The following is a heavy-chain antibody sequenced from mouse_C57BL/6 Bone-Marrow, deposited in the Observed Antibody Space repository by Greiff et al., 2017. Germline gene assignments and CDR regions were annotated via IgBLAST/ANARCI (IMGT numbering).Heavy chain of an antibody. J-gene: IGHJ3*01. CDR3: ARSGIHYYYGSSFAY. CDR2: INPSSGST. V-gene: IGHV1-4*01. CDR1: GYTFTSYT. Sequence: QVQLQQSGAELARPGASVKMSCTASGYTFTSYTMHWVNQRPGQGLEWIGYINPSSGSTKYNQKFKDKAPLTADKSSSTAYMQLSSLTSEDSAVYYCARSGIHYYYGSSFAYWGQGTLVTVSA. D-gene: IGHD1-1*01.